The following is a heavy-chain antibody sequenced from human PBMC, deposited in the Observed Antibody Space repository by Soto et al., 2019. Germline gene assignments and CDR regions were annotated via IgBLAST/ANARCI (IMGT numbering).Heavy chain of an antibody. D-gene: IGHD3-16*01. J-gene: IGHJ4*02. CDR1: GATFSSST. CDR3: ATGALTFGGVLNA. CDR2: IIPMFGIT. Sequence: QVQLVQSGADVKKPGSSVKVSCKASGATFSSSTFTWVRQVPGQGLEWMGRIIPMFGITNSAQKFQGRLGITADESTNTVFMDMSSLRSDDTAIYYCATGALTFGGVLNAWGQGTLVTVSS. V-gene: IGHV1-69*02.